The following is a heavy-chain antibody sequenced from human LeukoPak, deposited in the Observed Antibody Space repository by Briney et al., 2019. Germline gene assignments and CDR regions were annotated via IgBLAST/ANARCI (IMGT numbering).Heavy chain of an antibody. D-gene: IGHD3-22*01. V-gene: IGHV3-74*01. CDR2: INTDRSSI. Sequence: GGSLRLSCVASGFTFSSDWMHWVRQAPGKGLVWVSRINTDRSSINYADSVKGRFTISRDNAKNTLYLQMSSLRAEDTAVYYCARDRRRGYYSKTLYYWGEGTLWTVSS. CDR1: GFTFSSDW. J-gene: IGHJ4*02. CDR3: ARDRRRGYYSKTLYY.